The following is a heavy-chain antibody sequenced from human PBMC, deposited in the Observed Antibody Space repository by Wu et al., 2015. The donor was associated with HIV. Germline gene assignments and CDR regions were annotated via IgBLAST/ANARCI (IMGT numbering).Heavy chain of an antibody. CDR2: IVLGSGDT. D-gene: IGHD3-3*01. V-gene: IGHV1-58*02. J-gene: IGHJ4*02. CDR3: AADRGDGDFWSGYSV. CDR1: GFAFSTSA. Sequence: QRQLVQSGPEVKKPGTSVKFSCKSSGFAFSTSAMQWVRLARGQRLEWMAWIVLGSGDTKYAQKFQERVTITSDLSRDIVYMELASLRAEDTAVYYCAADRGDGDFWSGYSVWGQGTRSPSPQ.